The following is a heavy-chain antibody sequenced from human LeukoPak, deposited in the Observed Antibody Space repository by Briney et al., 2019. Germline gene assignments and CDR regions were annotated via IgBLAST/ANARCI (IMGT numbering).Heavy chain of an antibody. V-gene: IGHV3-33*01. J-gene: IGHJ4*02. Sequence: GGSLRLSWAASGFTFSTYAIHWVRQAPGKGLKWVAVVWFDGNYQDYADSVKGRFTVSRDNFKNTVYLQMNSLRADDTAVYYCARGIQQWYFWDFWGQGTLVTVSS. CDR3: ARGIQQWYFWDF. CDR2: VWFDGNYQ. CDR1: GFTFSTYA. D-gene: IGHD5-18*01.